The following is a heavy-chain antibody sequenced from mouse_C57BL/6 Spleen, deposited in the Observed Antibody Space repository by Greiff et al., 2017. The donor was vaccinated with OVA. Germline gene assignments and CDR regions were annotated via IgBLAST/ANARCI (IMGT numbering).Heavy chain of an antibody. Sequence: EVQLQESGPGLVKPSQSLSLTCSVTGYSITSGYYWNWIRQFPGNKLEWMGYISYDGSNNYNPSLKNRISITRDTSKNQFFLKLNSVTTEDTATYYCARGGIYYYGSSSYYFDYWGQGTTLTVSS. J-gene: IGHJ2*01. V-gene: IGHV3-6*01. CDR3: ARGGIYYYGSSSYYFDY. CDR2: ISYDGSN. D-gene: IGHD1-1*01. CDR1: GYSITSGYY.